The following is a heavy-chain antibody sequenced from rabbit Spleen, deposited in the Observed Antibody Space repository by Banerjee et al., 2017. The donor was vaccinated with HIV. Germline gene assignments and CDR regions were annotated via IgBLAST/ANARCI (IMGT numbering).Heavy chain of an antibody. D-gene: IGHD4-1*01. CDR3: ARETSSGWGIVSFYFSL. Sequence: QSLEESGGGLVKPGASLTLTCKASGFSFNSGYDMCWVRQAPGKGLEWIACIYAGSSGTTDSATWAKGRFTISKTSSTTVTLQMTSLTAADTATYFCARETSSGWGIVSFYFSLWGQGTLVTVS. CDR2: IYAGSSGTT. CDR1: GFSFNSGYD. V-gene: IGHV1S40*01. J-gene: IGHJ4*01.